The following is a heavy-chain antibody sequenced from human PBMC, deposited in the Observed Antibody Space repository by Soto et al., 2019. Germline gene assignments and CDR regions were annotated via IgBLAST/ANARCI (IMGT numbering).Heavy chain of an antibody. CDR1: GFTFSSYA. J-gene: IGHJ4*02. CDR2: ISGSGGST. D-gene: IGHD4-17*01. Sequence: PGGSLXLSCAASGFTFSSYAMSWVRQAPGKGLEWVSAISGSGGSTYYADSVKGRFTISRDNSKNTLYLQMNSLRAEDTAVYYCAKSGDYGDYVPYFDYWGQGTLVTVSS. V-gene: IGHV3-23*01. CDR3: AKSGDYGDYVPYFDY.